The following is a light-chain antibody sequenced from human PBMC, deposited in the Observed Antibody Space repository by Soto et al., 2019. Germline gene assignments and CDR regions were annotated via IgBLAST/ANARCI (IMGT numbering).Light chain of an antibody. CDR2: LGS. V-gene: IGKV2-28*01. Sequence: DIVMTQSPLSLPVTPGEPASISCRSSQSLLHSNGYTYLDWYLQKPGQSPHLLIYLGSNRASGVPDRFSGSGSGTDFTLKISRVEAEDVGVYYCMHALQTPWTFGQGTKVEIK. CDR3: MHALQTPWT. J-gene: IGKJ1*01. CDR1: QSLLHSNGYTY.